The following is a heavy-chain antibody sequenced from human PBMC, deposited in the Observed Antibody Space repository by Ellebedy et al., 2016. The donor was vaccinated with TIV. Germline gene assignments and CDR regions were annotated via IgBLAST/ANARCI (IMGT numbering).Heavy chain of an antibody. J-gene: IGHJ4*02. Sequence: GGSLRLXXAASGFTFDDYAMHWVRQAPGKGLEWVSAISGSGGSTYYADSVKGRFTISRDNSKNTLYLQMNSLRDEDTAVYYCARDRWGCSSTSCYPDYWGQGTLVTVSS. D-gene: IGHD2-2*01. CDR2: ISGSGGST. CDR1: GFTFDDYA. CDR3: ARDRWGCSSTSCYPDY. V-gene: IGHV3-23*01.